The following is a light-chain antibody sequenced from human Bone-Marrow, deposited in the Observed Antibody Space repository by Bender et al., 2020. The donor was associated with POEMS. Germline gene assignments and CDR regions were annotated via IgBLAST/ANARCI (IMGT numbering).Light chain of an antibody. J-gene: IGLJ1*01. CDR2: TNN. CDR3: SSYTFSSPYI. V-gene: IGLV1-44*01. CDR1: GSNIGGYP. Sequence: QSVLTQPPSVSGTPGQRVTISCSGSGSNIGGYPVNWYQQLPGTAPRLLIYTNNERPSGVPDRFSGSKSGTSGSLAITGLQAEDEADYYCSSYTFSSPYIFGTGTKLTVL.